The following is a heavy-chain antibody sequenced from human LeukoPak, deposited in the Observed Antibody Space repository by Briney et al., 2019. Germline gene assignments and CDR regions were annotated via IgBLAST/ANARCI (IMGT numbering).Heavy chain of an antibody. CDR1: GFTFRDPW. Sequence: GGSLRLSCVGPGFTFRDPWMSWVRQAPGKGLEWIGRIRSKSEAGTTEFAAPLKGRFTISRDDSKNTLYLQINSLTTDDTTVYYCTTEPRQWGQGTLVIVSS. V-gene: IGHV3-15*01. J-gene: IGHJ4*02. CDR3: TTEPRQ. CDR2: IRSKSEAGTT.